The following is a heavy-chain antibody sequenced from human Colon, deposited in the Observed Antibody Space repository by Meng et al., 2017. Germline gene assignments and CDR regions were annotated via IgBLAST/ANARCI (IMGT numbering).Heavy chain of an antibody. J-gene: IGHJ4*02. D-gene: IGHD7-27*01. V-gene: IGHV4-61*01. CDR3: ARDNWGSLDY. CDR1: GASVSDTNYA. CDR2: GST. Sequence: VPLTQGGARLLKPSETLSLTCTVSGASVSDTNYAWSWIRQPPGKGLEWIGYGSTNHNPSLKSRVTISVDTSKNQFSLTLNSVTAADTAVYYCARDNWGSLDYWGQGTLVTVSS.